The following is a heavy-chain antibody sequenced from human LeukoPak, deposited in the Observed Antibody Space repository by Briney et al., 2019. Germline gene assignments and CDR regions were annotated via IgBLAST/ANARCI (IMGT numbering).Heavy chain of an antibody. J-gene: IGHJ4*02. V-gene: IGHV4-39*07. CDR3: ASPSGSYYVDYFDY. CDR1: GGSISSSSYY. CDR2: IYYSGST. D-gene: IGHD1-26*01. Sequence: SETLSLTCTVSGGSISSSSYYWGWIRQPPGKGLEWIGSIYYSGSTNYNPSLKSRVTISVDTSKNQFSLKLSSVTAADTAVYYCASPSGSYYVDYFDYWGQGTLVTVSS.